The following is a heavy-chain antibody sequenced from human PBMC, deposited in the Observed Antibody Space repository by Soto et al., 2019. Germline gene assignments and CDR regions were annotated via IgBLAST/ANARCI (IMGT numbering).Heavy chain of an antibody. CDR2: ISRSSSYI. J-gene: IGHJ4*02. V-gene: IGHV3-21*01. CDR3: ARDSQLRYFDWSPLAYFDY. D-gene: IGHD3-9*01. Sequence: GGSLRLSCAASGFTFSSYSMNWVRQAPGKGLEWVSSISRSSSYIYYAESVKGRFTISRDNAKNSLYLQMNSLRAEDTAVYYCARDSQLRYFDWSPLAYFDYWGQGTLVTVS. CDR1: GFTFSSYS.